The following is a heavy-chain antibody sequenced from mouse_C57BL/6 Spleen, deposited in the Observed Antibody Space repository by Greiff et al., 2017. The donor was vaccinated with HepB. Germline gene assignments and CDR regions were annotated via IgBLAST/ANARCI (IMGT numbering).Heavy chain of an antibody. CDR3: AIGGDYYGSSYDYSAMDY. Sequence: VQLQHPGAELVKPGASVKVSCKASGYTFTSYWMHWVKQRPGQGLEWIGRIHPSDSDTNYNQKFKGKATLTVDKSSSTAYMQLSSLTSEDSAVYYCAIGGDYYGSSYDYSAMDYWGQGTSVTVSS. J-gene: IGHJ4*01. CDR2: IHPSDSDT. V-gene: IGHV1-74*01. CDR1: GYTFTSYW. D-gene: IGHD1-1*01.